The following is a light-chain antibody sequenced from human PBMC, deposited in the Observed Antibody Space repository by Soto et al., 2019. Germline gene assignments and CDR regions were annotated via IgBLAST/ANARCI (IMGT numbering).Light chain of an antibody. CDR3: QQYNNWTQA. V-gene: IGKV3-15*01. J-gene: IGKJ1*01. Sequence: VMTQAPATLSVSPGDRATLSCRASQTINNNVAWYQLKDCQVPRLLIYGASTRAADVPARFSGGGSGTEFTLTISSLQSEDFAEYHCQQYNNWTQAFGQGTKVDIK. CDR1: QTINNN. CDR2: GAS.